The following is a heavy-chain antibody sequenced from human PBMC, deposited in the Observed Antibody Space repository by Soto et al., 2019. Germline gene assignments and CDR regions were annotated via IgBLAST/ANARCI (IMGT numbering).Heavy chain of an antibody. Sequence: PSEPLCHTCTVSGGSIVSYGWTCIRQPPGKGLEWIGYIYYTGSTNYSPSLKSRVTISLDTSKNQFSLRLSSVTAADTAVYYCARSAWGYAFDIWGQGTMLTVSS. CDR2: IYYTGST. V-gene: IGHV4-59*01. J-gene: IGHJ3*02. D-gene: IGHD1-26*01. CDR3: ARSAWGYAFDI. CDR1: GGSIVSYG.